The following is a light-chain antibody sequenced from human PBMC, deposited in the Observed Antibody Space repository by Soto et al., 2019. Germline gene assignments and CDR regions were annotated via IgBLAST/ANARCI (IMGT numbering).Light chain of an antibody. CDR3: HQYDNWPKT. CDR2: GAY. J-gene: IGKJ5*01. CDR1: QSVSSN. Sequence: EVVVTQSPATLSVSPGERATLSCRASQSVSSNLAWYQQKPGQAPRLLIYGAYTRATGIPARFSGSGSGTEFTLTISSLQSEDFAVYYCHQYDNWPKTFGQGTRLEIK. V-gene: IGKV3-15*01.